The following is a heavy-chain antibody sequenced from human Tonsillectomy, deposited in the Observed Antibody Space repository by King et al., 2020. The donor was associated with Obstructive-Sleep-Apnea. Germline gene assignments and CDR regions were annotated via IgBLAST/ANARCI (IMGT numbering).Heavy chain of an antibody. J-gene: IGHJ3*02. Sequence: VQLVESGGGLVKPGGSLRLSCAASGFIFSSYSMNWVRQAPGKGLEWVSSISTSSSYIYYADSVKGRFTISRDNAKNSLYLQMNSLRAEDTAVYYCAREPPDAFDIWGQGTMVTVSS. CDR2: ISTSSSYI. V-gene: IGHV3-21*01. CDR3: AREPPDAFDI. CDR1: GFIFSSYS.